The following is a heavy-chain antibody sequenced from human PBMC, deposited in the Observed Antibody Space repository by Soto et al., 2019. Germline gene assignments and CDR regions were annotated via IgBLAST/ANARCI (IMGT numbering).Heavy chain of an antibody. D-gene: IGHD1-1*01. CDR1: GYTFTSYG. Sequence: ASVKVSCKASGYTFTSYGITWVRQAPGQGLEWMGWISAHNGNTDYAQKLQGRVIVTRDTSTSTAYMELRSLRSDDTAVYYCARGRYGDYWGQGVLVTVSS. CDR3: ARGRYGDY. CDR2: ISAHNGNT. J-gene: IGHJ4*02. V-gene: IGHV1-18*01.